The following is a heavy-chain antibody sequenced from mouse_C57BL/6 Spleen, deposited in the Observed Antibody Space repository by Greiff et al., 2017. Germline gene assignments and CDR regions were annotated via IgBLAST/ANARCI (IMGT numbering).Heavy chain of an antibody. V-gene: IGHV5-9-1*02. Sequence: EVMLVESGAGLVKPGGSLKLSCAASGFTFSSYAMSWVRQTPEKRLEWVAYISSGGDYIYYADTVKGRFTISRDKARNTLYLQMSSLKSEDTAMYYCTRAGDWDFDYWGQGTTLTVSS. J-gene: IGHJ2*01. CDR3: TRAGDWDFDY. CDR2: ISSGGDYI. CDR1: GFTFSSYA. D-gene: IGHD4-1*01.